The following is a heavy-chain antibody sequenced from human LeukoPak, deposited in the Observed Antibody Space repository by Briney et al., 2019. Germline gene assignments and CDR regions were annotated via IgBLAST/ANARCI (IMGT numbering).Heavy chain of an antibody. V-gene: IGHV1-2*02. CDR1: GYTFTGYY. CDR2: INPNSGGT. CDR3: ARMITYYYDSSGYYKTTTGGYFDY. Sequence: ASVKVSCKASGYTFTGYYMHWVRQAPGQGLEWMGWINPNSGGTNYAQTFQGRVTMTRDTSISTAYMELSRLRSDDTAVYYCARMITYYYDSSGYYKTTTGGYFDYWGQGTLVTVSS. D-gene: IGHD3-22*01. J-gene: IGHJ4*02.